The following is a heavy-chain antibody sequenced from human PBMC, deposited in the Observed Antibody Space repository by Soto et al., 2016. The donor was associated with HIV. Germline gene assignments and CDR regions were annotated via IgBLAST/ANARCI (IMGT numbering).Heavy chain of an antibody. Sequence: EVQLVESGGGVVQPGGSLRLSCAASGFTFDDYAMHWVRQAPGKGLEWVSLIGGDGSSTFYVDSVKGRFTISRDNSKNSLFLQMNSLTTEDTALYYCARAKGTVPGVIIVPYGMDVWGQGTTVTVSS. CDR1: GFTFDDYA. CDR3: ARAKGTVPGVIIVPYGMDV. D-gene: IGHD3-10*01. CDR2: IGGDGSST. J-gene: IGHJ6*02. V-gene: IGHV3-43*02.